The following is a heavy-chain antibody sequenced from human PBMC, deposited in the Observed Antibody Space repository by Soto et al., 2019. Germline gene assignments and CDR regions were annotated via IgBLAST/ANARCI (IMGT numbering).Heavy chain of an antibody. Sequence: ASVKVSCKASGYTFTTYDLSWVRHAPGQGLEWMGWISPYSGKTKYAQKFQGRVTMTRNTSISTAYMELSSLRSEDTAVYYCAREGRSWYRSWFDPWGRGTLVTVSS. CDR2: ISPYSGKT. D-gene: IGHD6-13*01. CDR1: GYTFTTYD. J-gene: IGHJ5*02. V-gene: IGHV1-8*01. CDR3: AREGRSWYRSWFDP.